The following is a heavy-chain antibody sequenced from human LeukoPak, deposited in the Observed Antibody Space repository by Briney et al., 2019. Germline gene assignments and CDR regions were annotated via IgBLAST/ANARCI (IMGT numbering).Heavy chain of an antibody. CDR1: GFTFSSYG. J-gene: IGHJ6*02. V-gene: IGHV3-30*02. CDR3: AKILQLDYYYYYYGMDV. CDR2: IRYDGSNK. Sequence: LTGGSLRLSCAASGFTFSSYGMHWVRQAPGKGLEWVAFIRYDGSNKYYADSVKGRFTISRDNSKNTLYLQMNSLRAEDTAVYYCAKILQLDYYYYYYGMDVWGQGTTVTVSS. D-gene: IGHD5-18*01.